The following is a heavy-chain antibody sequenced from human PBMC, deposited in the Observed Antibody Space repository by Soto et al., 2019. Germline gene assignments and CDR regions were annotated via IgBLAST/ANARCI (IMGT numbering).Heavy chain of an antibody. CDR1: GGSIRNGDYY. CDR3: VTVNLVGAAYYFDY. CDR2: VYYRGTT. D-gene: IGHD1-26*01. Sequence: KPSETLSLTCTVSGGSIRNGDYYWGWIRQPPGKGLEWIGYVYYRGTTYSHPSLNSRVSISVDTSENQFSLRLTSVTAADTAVYYCVTVNLVGAAYYFDYWGPGTLVTVSS. J-gene: IGHJ4*02. V-gene: IGHV4-30-4*01.